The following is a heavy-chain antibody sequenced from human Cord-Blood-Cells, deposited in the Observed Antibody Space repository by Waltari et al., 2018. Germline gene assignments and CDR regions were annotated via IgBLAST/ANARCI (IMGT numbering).Heavy chain of an antibody. Sequence: QVQLVQSGAEVKKPGASVKVSCKASGYTFTGYYMHWVRQAPGQGLEWMGWSKPNSGGTNYAQKFQGRGTMDRDTSISTAYMELSRLRSDDTAVYYWARAPYSSSSNFDYWGQGTLVTVSS. J-gene: IGHJ4*02. CDR1: GYTFTGYY. CDR2: SKPNSGGT. V-gene: IGHV1-2*02. CDR3: ARAPYSSSSNFDY. D-gene: IGHD6-6*01.